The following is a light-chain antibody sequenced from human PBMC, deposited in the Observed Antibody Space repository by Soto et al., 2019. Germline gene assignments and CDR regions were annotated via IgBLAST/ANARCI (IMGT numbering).Light chain of an antibody. J-gene: IGKJ1*01. Sequence: EIVLTQSPGTLSLSPGERATLSCRASQTVSKNYLAWYQHKPGQPPRLLIYDASDRATGVPDRFSGSGSGTDATLTISSLEPEDSAVYYCQQCTTAPLTFGQGTKVEIK. CDR2: DAS. CDR1: QTVSKNY. CDR3: QQCTTAPLT. V-gene: IGKV3-20*01.